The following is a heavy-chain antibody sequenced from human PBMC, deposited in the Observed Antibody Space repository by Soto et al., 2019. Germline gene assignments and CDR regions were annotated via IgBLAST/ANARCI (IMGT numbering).Heavy chain of an antibody. CDR1: GYTFTSYG. CDR3: ARDSGPGNPSYYYLGMDV. CDR2: ISAYNGNT. V-gene: IGHV1-18*01. Sequence: QVPLVQSGAEVKKPGASVKVSCKASGYTFTSYGISWVRQAPGQGLEWMGWISAYNGNTNYAQKLQGRVTMTTDTPTGTGYKELRRLRSEDTAVYLCARDSGPGNPSYYYLGMDVWGQGTTVTVSS. J-gene: IGHJ6*02.